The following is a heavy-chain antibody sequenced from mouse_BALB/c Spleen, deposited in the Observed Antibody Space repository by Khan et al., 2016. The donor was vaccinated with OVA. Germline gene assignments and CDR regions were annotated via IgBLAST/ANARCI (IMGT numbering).Heavy chain of an antibody. D-gene: IGHD2-2*01. V-gene: IGHV1S135*01. CDR1: GYSFTSYY. Sequence: MQLEESGPELMKPGASVKISCKASGYSFTSYYIHWIMQSHGKSLEWIGYIDPFSGGITYNQKFKGKATLTVDKSSSTAYIYFSNLTSEDSAVYYFTRHGYVAWFTYWGQGTLVTVSA. CDR2: IDPFSGGI. J-gene: IGHJ3*01. CDR3: TRHGYVAWFTY.